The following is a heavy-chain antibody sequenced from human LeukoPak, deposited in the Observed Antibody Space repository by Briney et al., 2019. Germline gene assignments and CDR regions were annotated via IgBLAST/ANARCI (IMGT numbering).Heavy chain of an antibody. CDR1: GFTFSSYA. V-gene: IGHV3-23*01. J-gene: IGHJ6*02. CDR2: ISGSGGST. CDR3: AKVLSVVVVAATGYGMDV. Sequence: PGGSLRLSCAASGFTFSSYAMSWVRQAPGKGLEWVSAISGSGGSTYYADSVKGRLTISRDNSKNTLYLQMNSLRAEDTAVYYCAKVLSVVVVAATGYGMDVWGQGTTVTVSS. D-gene: IGHD2-15*01.